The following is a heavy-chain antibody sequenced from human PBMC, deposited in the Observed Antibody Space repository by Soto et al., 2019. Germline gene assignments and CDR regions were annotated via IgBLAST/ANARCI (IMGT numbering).Heavy chain of an antibody. CDR2: ITPIFGTA. CDR3: ARELLGGYGGKSDY. J-gene: IGHJ4*02. V-gene: IGHV1-69*13. Sequence: SVKVSCKASGGTFSSYAISWVRQAPGQGLEWMGGITPIFGTANYAQKFQGRVTITADESTSTAYMELSSLRSEDTAVYYCARELLGGYGGKSDYWGQGTLVTVSS. D-gene: IGHD4-17*01. CDR1: GGTFSSYA.